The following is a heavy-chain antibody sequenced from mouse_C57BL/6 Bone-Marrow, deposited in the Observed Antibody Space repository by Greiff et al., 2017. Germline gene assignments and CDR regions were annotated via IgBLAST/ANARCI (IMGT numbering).Heavy chain of an antibody. CDR1: GFSLSTSGMG. J-gene: IGHJ1*03. V-gene: IGHV8-12*01. CDR2: IYWDDDK. CDR3: ARRAREYDNAYFDV. D-gene: IGHD2-4*01. Sequence: QVTLKVSGPGLLQSSQTLSLTCSFSGFSLSTSGMGVSWIRQPSGKGLEWLAHIYWDDDKRYHPSLKRRLTISKDTSRNQVYLKITRVYTADTATDYCARRAREYDNAYFDVWGTGTTVTVSS.